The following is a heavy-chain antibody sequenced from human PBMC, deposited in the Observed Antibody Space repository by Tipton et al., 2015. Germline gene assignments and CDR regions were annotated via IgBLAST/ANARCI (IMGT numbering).Heavy chain of an antibody. D-gene: IGHD3-22*01. CDR3: ARDLDYFDISGYSD. Sequence: TLSLTCTVSGGSISSSSYYWSWIRQPPGKGLEWIGYISYSGSTNYNPSLKSRVTISVDTSKKQFSLKLSSVTAADTAVYYCARDLDYFDISGYSDWGQGTLVTVSS. CDR2: ISYSGST. V-gene: IGHV4-61*01. CDR1: GGSISSSSYY. J-gene: IGHJ4*02.